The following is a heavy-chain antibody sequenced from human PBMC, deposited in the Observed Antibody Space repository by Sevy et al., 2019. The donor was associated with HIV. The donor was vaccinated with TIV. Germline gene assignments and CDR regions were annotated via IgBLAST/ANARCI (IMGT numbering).Heavy chain of an antibody. CDR1: VGSISSSSYY. CDR3: ARLRFLGYFDY. Sequence: SDTLSLTCTVSVGSISSSSYYWGWIRQPPGKGLEWIGSIYYSGSTYYNPSLKSRVTISVDTSKNQFSLKLSSVTAADTAVYYCARLRFLGYFDYWGQGTLVTVSS. V-gene: IGHV4-39*01. J-gene: IGHJ4*02. CDR2: IYYSGST. D-gene: IGHD3-3*01.